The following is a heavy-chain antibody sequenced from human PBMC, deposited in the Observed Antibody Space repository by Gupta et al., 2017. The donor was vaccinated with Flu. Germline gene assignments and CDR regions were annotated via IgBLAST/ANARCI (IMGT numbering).Heavy chain of an antibody. V-gene: IGHV3-49*04. CDR3: IRDMGFGDDY. D-gene: IGHD3-10*01. Sequence: EVQLVESGGGLVQPGRSLRLSCTTSGFTFGDFAMTWVRQAPGKGLEWVGFIRRKIFGGTTEYAASVKGRFIISRDDSKGLAYLQMNSLKSDDTAVYYCIRDMGFGDDYWGQGTLVTVSS. CDR1: GFTFGDFA. J-gene: IGHJ4*02. CDR2: IRRKIFGGTT.